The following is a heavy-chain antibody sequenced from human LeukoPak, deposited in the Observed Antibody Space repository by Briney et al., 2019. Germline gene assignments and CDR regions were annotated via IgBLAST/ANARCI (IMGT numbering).Heavy chain of an antibody. D-gene: IGHD2-15*01. V-gene: IGHV4-30-4*07. Sequence: PSQTLSLTCAVSGGSISSGGYSWSWIRQPPGKGLEWIGYIYYGGSTYYNPSLKSRVTISVDTSKNQFSLKLSSVTAADTAVYYCARACSSGGSGRAFDYWGQGTLVTVSS. CDR3: ARACSSGGSGRAFDY. CDR2: IYYGGST. CDR1: GGSISSGGYS. J-gene: IGHJ4*02.